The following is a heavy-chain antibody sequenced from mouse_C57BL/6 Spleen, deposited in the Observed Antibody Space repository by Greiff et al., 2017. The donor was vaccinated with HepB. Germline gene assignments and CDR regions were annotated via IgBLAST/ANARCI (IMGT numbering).Heavy chain of an antibody. D-gene: IGHD1-1*01. CDR2: IWSGGST. J-gene: IGHJ4*01. V-gene: IGHV2-2*01. CDR3: ARNYGGWDYAIDY. Sequence: VQGVESGPGLVQPSQSLSITCTVSGFSLTSYGVHWVRQSPGKGLEWLGVIWSGGSTDYNAAFISRLSISKDNSKSQVFFKMNSLQADDTAIYYCARNYGGWDYAIDYWGQGTSVTVSS. CDR1: GFSLTSYG.